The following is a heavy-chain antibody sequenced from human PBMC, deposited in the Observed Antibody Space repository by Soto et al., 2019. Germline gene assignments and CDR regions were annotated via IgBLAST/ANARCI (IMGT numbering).Heavy chain of an antibody. J-gene: IGHJ5*02. CDR2: IYHSGST. CDR3: ARSWNRVAARHNWFDP. CDR1: GGSISSSNW. Sequence: SETLSLTCAVSGGSISSSNWWSWVRQPPGKGLEWIGEIYHSGSTNYNPSLKSRVTISVDKSKNQFSLKLSSVTAADTAVYYCARSWNRVAARHNWFDPWGQGTLVTVS. V-gene: IGHV4-4*02. D-gene: IGHD6-6*01.